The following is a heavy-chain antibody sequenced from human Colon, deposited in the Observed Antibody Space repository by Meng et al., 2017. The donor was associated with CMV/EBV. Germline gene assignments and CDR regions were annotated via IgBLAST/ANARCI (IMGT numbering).Heavy chain of an antibody. V-gene: IGHV3-30*17. J-gene: IGHJ4*02. D-gene: IGHD2-2*01. CDR3: ARGGVVGAIKGPDY. CDR2: ISYDGYNK. CDR1: GFHFNNYA. Sequence: GGSLRLSCAASGFHFNNYAMHWVRQAPGKGLEWVGFISYDGYNKEYADSVNGRFTISRDNSKHTVDLQMNGLGVEETALYYCARGGVVGAIKGPDYWGQGTLVTVSS.